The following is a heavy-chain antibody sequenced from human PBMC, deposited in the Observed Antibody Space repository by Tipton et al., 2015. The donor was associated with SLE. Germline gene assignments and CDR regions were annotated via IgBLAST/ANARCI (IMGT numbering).Heavy chain of an antibody. CDR2: IYYSGST. Sequence: LRLSCTVSGGSISSYYWSWIRQPPGKGLEWIGYIYYSGSTNYNPSLKSRVTISVDTSKNQFSLKLSSVTAADTAVYYCARGRRRDYYYYYMDVWGKGTTVTVSS. CDR1: GGSISSYY. CDR3: ARGRRRDYYYYYMDV. J-gene: IGHJ6*03. V-gene: IGHV4-59*01.